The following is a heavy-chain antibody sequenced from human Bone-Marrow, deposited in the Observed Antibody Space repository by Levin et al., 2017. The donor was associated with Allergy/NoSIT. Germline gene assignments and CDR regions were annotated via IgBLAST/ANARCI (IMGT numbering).Heavy chain of an antibody. V-gene: IGHV3-21*01. CDR2: ISSSSSYI. J-gene: IGHJ6*02. CDR3: ARASPTVTTFGYYYGMDV. Sequence: GESLKISCAASGFTFSSYSMNWVRQAPGKGLEWVSSISSSSSYIYYADSVKGRFTISRDNAKNSLYLQMNSLRAEDTAVYYCARASPTVTTFGYYYGMDVWGQGTTVTVSS. CDR1: GFTFSSYS. D-gene: IGHD4-17*01.